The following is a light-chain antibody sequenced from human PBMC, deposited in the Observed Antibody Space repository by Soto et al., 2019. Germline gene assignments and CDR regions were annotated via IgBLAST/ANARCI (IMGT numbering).Light chain of an antibody. Sequence: DIQMTQSPSSVSASVGDRVTITCRASQGISSWFAWYQQKPGKAPKLLIYAASSLQSGVPSRFSGSGSGTDFTLTISSLQHEDCATYYCQQANSFPMYTFGQGTKLEIK. J-gene: IGKJ2*01. CDR3: QQANSFPMYT. V-gene: IGKV1-12*01. CDR1: QGISSW. CDR2: AAS.